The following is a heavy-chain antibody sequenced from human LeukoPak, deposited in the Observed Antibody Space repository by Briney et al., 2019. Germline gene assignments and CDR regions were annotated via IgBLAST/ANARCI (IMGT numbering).Heavy chain of an antibody. D-gene: IGHD1-1*01. J-gene: IGHJ5*02. CDR2: IWYDGSNK. CDR3: ARDQGTSTTAPKRKGRFDP. Sequence: GGSLRLSCAASGFTFSNHGMHWVRQAPGKGLEWVALIWYDGSNKGYAESVKGRFTISRDNSKNTLYLQMNSLRDEDTAVYYCARDQGTSTTAPKRKGRFDPWGQGTLVTVSS. CDR1: GFTFSNHG. V-gene: IGHV3-33*01.